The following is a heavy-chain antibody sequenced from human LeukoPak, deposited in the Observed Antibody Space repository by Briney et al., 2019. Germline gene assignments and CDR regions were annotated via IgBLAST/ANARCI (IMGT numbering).Heavy chain of an antibody. J-gene: IGHJ4*02. Sequence: GASVKVSCKASVYTFTGYYMSWVRQAPGQGLEWMGWINPNSGGTNYAQKFQGRVTMTRDTPISTAYMELSRLRSDDTAVYYCAREVGVVPAAMVLWGQGTLVTVSS. CDR3: AREVGVVPAAMVL. CDR1: VYTFTGYY. CDR2: INPNSGGT. D-gene: IGHD2-2*01. V-gene: IGHV1-2*02.